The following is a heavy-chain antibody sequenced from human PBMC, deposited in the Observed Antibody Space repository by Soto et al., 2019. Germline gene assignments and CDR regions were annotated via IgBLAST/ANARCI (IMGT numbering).Heavy chain of an antibody. D-gene: IGHD6-19*01. CDR2: INWNGGST. CDR1: GFTFDDYG. CDR3: ARDEGSGWRAYAFDI. J-gene: IGHJ3*02. V-gene: IGHV3-20*01. Sequence: GGSLRLSCAASGFTFDDYGMSWVRQAPGKGLEWVSGINWNGGSTGYADSVKGRFTISRDNAKNSLYLQRNSLRAEDTALYHCARDEGSGWRAYAFDIWGQGTMVTVSS.